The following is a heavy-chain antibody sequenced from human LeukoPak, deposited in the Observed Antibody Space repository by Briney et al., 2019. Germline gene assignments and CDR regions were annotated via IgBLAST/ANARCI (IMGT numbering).Heavy chain of an antibody. Sequence: GGSLRLSCAASGFTFSIYGMGWVRQAPGKGLEWVSAISGSGGSTYYADSVKGRFTISRDNSKNTLYLQMNSLRAEDTAVYYCAKDSLGRLTTWSLIIWGQGTLVTVSS. CDR2: ISGSGGST. V-gene: IGHV3-23*01. J-gene: IGHJ4*02. CDR3: AKDSLGRLTTWSLII. D-gene: IGHD4-17*01. CDR1: GFTFSIYG.